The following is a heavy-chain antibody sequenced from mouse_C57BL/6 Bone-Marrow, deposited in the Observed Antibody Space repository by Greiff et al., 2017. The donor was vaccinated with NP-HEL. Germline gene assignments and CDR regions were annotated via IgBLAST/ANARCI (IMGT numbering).Heavy chain of an antibody. V-gene: IGHV1-15*01. CDR2: IDPETGGT. J-gene: IGHJ3*01. CDR1: GYTFTDYE. D-gene: IGHD2-2*01. CDR3: TRENYGYEAGFAG. Sequence: VQLQQSGAELVRPGASVTLSCKASGYTFTDYEMHWVKQTPVHGLEWIGAIDPETGGTAYNQKFKGKAILTADKSSSTAYMELRSLTSEDSAVYYCTRENYGYEAGFAGWGQGTLVTVAA.